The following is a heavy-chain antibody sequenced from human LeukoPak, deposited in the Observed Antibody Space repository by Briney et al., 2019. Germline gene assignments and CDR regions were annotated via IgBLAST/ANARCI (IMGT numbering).Heavy chain of an antibody. CDR1: GYTFTGYY. J-gene: IGHJ4*02. CDR2: ISAYNGNT. V-gene: IGHV1-18*04. D-gene: IGHD5-12*01. CDR3: ARGYSGYDSHSY. Sequence: ASVKVSCKASGYTFTGYYMHWVRQAPGQGLEWMGWISAYNGNTNYAQKLQGRVTMTTDTSTSTAYMELSRLRSDDTAVYYCARGYSGYDSHSYWGQGTLVTVSS.